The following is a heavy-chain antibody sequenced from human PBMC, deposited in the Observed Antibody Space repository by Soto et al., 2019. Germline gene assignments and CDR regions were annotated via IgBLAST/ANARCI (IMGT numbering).Heavy chain of an antibody. CDR3: ARRRVVYYGSGKGNYYYYMDV. CDR2: IYYSGST. D-gene: IGHD3-10*01. Sequence: LSLTCTVSGGSISSYYWGWIRQPPGKGLEWIGYIYYSGSTNYNPSLKSRVTISVDTSKNQFSLKLSSVTAADTAVYYCARRRVVYYGSGKGNYYYYMDVWGKGTTVTVSS. J-gene: IGHJ6*03. CDR1: GGSISSYY. V-gene: IGHV4-59*08.